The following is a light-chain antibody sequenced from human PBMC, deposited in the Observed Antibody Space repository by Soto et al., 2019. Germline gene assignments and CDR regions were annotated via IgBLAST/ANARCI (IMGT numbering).Light chain of an antibody. CDR2: GAS. CDR3: QQYNNWPRGLT. Sequence: EIVMTQSPATLSVSPGERATLSCRASQSVSSNLAWYQQKPGQAPRLLIYGASTRATGIPARFSGSGSGTEFTLTISSLQSEDFEVYYCQQYNNWPRGLTFGGGTKVEIK. CDR1: QSVSSN. J-gene: IGKJ4*01. V-gene: IGKV3-15*01.